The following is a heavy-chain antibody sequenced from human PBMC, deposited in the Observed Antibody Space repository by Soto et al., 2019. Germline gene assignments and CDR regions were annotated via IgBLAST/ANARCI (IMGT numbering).Heavy chain of an antibody. CDR2: IDHSGST. CDR1: GGSFSGYS. Sequence: SETLSLTCAVYGGSFSGYSWSWIRQPPGKGLEWIGEIDHSGSTNYNPSLKSRVTISADTSKNQFSLKLSSVTAADTAVYYCKTYYFYYGMDVWGQGTTVTVSS. CDR3: KTYYFYYGMDV. J-gene: IGHJ6*02. V-gene: IGHV4-34*01.